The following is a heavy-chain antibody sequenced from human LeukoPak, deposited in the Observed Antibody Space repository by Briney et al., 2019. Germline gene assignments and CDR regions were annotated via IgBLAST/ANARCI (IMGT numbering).Heavy chain of an antibody. Sequence: GGSLRLSCAVSGFTFDDYAMHWVRQGPGKGLEWVSGIGWDNGTIGYADSVKGRFTISRDNAKNSLYLQMDSLRPEDTALYYCAKLCSGGSCYSGFDYWGQGTLVTVSS. CDR2: IGWDNGTI. J-gene: IGHJ4*02. V-gene: IGHV3-9*01. CDR3: AKLCSGGSCYSGFDY. CDR1: GFTFDDYA. D-gene: IGHD2-15*01.